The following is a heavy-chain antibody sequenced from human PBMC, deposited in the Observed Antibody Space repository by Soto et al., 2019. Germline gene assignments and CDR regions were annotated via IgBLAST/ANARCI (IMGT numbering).Heavy chain of an antibody. CDR3: ARRRTAGSPTPSGWFDP. D-gene: IGHD3-10*01. CDR1: GGSISSYY. Sequence: SETLSLTCTVSGGSISSYYWSWIRQPPGKGLEWIGYIYYSGSTNYNPSLKSRVTISVDTSKNQFSLKLSSVTAADTAVYYCARRRTAGSPTPSGWFDPWGQGTLVTVSS. J-gene: IGHJ5*02. V-gene: IGHV4-59*08. CDR2: IYYSGST.